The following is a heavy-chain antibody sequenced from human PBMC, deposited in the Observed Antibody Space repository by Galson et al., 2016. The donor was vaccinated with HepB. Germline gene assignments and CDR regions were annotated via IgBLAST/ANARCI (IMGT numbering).Heavy chain of an antibody. CDR3: ARGQGVWGYSYYYYAMDV. CDR2: INHSGGT. V-gene: IGHV4-34*01. J-gene: IGHJ6*02. D-gene: IGHD5-18*01. CDR1: GGSLSGYY. Sequence: ETLSLTCGVFGGSLSGYYWTWIRQPPGKGLEWIGEINHSGGTNYNPSLKSRVTISLDTSKNQFSLNLSSVTAADTAVYYCARGQGVWGYSYYYYAMDVWDQGTTVTASS.